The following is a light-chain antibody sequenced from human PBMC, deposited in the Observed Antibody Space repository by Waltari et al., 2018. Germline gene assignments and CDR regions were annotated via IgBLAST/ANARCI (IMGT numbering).Light chain of an antibody. CDR2: DAS. CDR3: LQHNSFPRT. CDR1: QAIRND. V-gene: IGKV1-17*01. J-gene: IGKJ1*01. Sequence: DIQMTQSPSSLSASVGDRVTITCRASQAIRNDLGWYQQKAGQAPKSLIYDASNLPPGVPSRFRGSGSGTEFTLTISSLQPEDFATYYCLQHNSFPRTFGQGTKVEI.